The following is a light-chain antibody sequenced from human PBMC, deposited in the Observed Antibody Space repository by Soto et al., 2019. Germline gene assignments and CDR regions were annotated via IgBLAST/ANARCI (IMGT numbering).Light chain of an antibody. CDR2: DAS. J-gene: IGKJ1*01. CDR1: QTLTNTY. CDR3: QLSCVSPKT. V-gene: IGKV3-20*01. Sequence: EMVLTQSPGTLSLSPGERATLSCRASQTLTNTYLAWYQQKPCQAPRLLIFDASTMDTGIPDRVSGSGSGTDFTLTISRLEPDAFAVYCGQLSCVSPKTFGQGDTVEVK.